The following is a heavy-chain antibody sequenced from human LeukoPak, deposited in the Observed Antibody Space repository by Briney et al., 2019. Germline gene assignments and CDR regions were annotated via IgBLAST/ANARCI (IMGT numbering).Heavy chain of an antibody. V-gene: IGHV3-21*01. D-gene: IGHD2-21*02. CDR1: GFDLSRYT. J-gene: IGHJ4*02. Sequence: PGGSLRLSCSASGFDLSRYTMNWVRQAPGKGLEWVASISSTSTYMYSGDSLKGRFIISRDNDNKTLHPQLASLAAEATATYYCTRRVTAFLSWGQGTLAIVSS. CDR3: TRRVTAFLS. CDR2: ISSTSTYM.